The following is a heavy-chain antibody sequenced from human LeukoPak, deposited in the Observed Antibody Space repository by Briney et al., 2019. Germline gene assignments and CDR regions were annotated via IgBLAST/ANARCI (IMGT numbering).Heavy chain of an antibody. CDR1: GFTFSNYW. J-gene: IGHJ4*02. CDR2: IKQDGSEK. D-gene: IGHD6-19*01. CDR3: AKDDRGWYGGYYFDY. V-gene: IGHV3-7*01. Sequence: GGSLRLFCAASGFTFSNYWMNWVRQVPGKGLEWVADIKQDGSEKYYVDSVKGRFTISRDNAKNSLYLQMNSLRAEDTAVYYCAKDDRGWYGGYYFDYWGQGTLVTVSS.